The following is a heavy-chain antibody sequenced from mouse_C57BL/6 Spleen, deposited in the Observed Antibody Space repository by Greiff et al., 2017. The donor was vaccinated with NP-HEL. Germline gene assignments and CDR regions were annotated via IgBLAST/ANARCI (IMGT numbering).Heavy chain of an antibody. CDR3: ARGDYGSSSWFAY. V-gene: IGHV1-69*01. D-gene: IGHD1-1*01. CDR1: GYTFTSYW. J-gene: IGHJ3*01. CDR2: IDPSDSYT. Sequence: VQLQQPGAELVMPGASVKLSCKASGYTFTSYWMHWVKQRPGQGLEWIGEIDPSDSYTNYNQKFKGKSTLTVDKSSSTAYMQLSSLTSEYSAFYYCARGDYGSSSWFAYWGQGTLVTVSA.